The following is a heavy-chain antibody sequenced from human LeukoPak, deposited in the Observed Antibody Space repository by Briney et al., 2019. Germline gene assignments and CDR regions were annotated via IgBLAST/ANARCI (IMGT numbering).Heavy chain of an antibody. V-gene: IGHV4-34*01. J-gene: IGHJ4*02. D-gene: IGHD3-22*01. CDR2: INHSGST. CDR3: ARPTYYDSSGPLDY. Sequence: SETLSLTCAVYGGSFSGYYWSWIRQPPGKGLEWIGEINHSGSTNYNPSLKSRVTISVDTSKNQFSLKLSSVTAADTAVYYCARPTYYDSSGPLDYWGQGTLVTVSS. CDR1: GGSFSGYY.